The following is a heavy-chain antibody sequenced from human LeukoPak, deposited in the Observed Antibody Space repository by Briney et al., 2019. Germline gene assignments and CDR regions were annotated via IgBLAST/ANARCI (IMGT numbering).Heavy chain of an antibody. CDR3: ARDLGYSSSWWGDAFDI. CDR2: IYYSGST. CDR1: GGSISSYY. Sequence: SETLSLTCTVSGGSISSYYWSWIRQPPGKGLEWIGYIYYSGSTNYNPSLKSRVTISVDTSKNQFSLKLSSVTAADTAVYYCARDLGYSSSWWGDAFDIWGQGTMVTVSS. J-gene: IGHJ3*02. D-gene: IGHD6-13*01. V-gene: IGHV4-59*01.